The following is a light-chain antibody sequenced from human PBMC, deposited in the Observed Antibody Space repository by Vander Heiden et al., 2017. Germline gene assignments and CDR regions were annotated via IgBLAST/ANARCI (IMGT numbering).Light chain of an antibody. V-gene: IGKV1-39*01. CDR2: AAS. Sequence: DIQMNQSPSSLSASVGDRVTLTCRASQSISSYLNWYQQKPGKAPKLLIYAASNLQSGVPSRFSGSGSGTDFTLTISSLQPEDFATYYCQQSYSSPIFTFGPGTKVDIK. J-gene: IGKJ3*01. CDR1: QSISSY. CDR3: QQSYSSPIFT.